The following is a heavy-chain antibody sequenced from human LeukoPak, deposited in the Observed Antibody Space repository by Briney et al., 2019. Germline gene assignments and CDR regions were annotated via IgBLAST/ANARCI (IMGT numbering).Heavy chain of an antibody. CDR1: GFTFSDHY. D-gene: IGHD3-10*01. CDR3: SRNAGRGRMTDF. V-gene: IGHV3-11*01. J-gene: IGHJ4*02. Sequence: GGSLRPSCAASGFTFSDHYMSWIRQAPGKVPEWLSYISVGGNDIQYAGPVKGRFTISRDNAKNSVYLQMNSLRPDDTAVYFCSRNAGRGRMTDFWGQGTLVTVSS. CDR2: ISVGGNDI.